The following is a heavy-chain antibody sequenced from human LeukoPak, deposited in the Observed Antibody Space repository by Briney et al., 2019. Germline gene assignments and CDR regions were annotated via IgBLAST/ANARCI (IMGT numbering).Heavy chain of an antibody. Sequence: GGSLRLSCAASGFTFSSYSMNWVRQAPGKELEWVSYISSSSSTVYYADSVKGRFTISRDNAKNSLYLQMNSLRAEDTAVYYCARDFVEAYYYDSSGYSPFDYWGQGTLVTVSS. D-gene: IGHD3-22*01. CDR3: ARDFVEAYYYDSSGYSPFDY. V-gene: IGHV3-48*01. CDR1: GFTFSSYS. CDR2: ISSSSSTV. J-gene: IGHJ4*02.